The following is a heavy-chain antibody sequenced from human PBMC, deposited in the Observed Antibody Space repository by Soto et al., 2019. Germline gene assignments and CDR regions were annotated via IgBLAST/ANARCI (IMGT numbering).Heavy chain of an antibody. CDR3: ARDVFDISGYYDV. Sequence: QVQLQESGPGLVKPSQTLSLTGTVSGGSISSGGYYWRWIRQHPAKGLEWIGYIYYSGSTYYNPSLKSRVTISVDTSKNQFSLKLSSVTAADTAVYYCARDVFDISGYYDVWGQGTTVTVSS. CDR2: IYYSGST. CDR1: GGSISSGGYY. J-gene: IGHJ6*02. V-gene: IGHV4-31*03. D-gene: IGHD3-22*01.